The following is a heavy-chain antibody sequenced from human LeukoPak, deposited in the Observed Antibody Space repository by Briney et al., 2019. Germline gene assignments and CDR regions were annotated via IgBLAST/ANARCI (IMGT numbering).Heavy chain of an antibody. CDR3: ARFVHFEGYMDV. Sequence: SETLSLTCTVSGGSISSHYWSWTRQPPGKGLEWIGYIYYSGSTNYNPSLKSRVTISVDTSKNQFSLKLSSVTAADTAVYYCARFVHFEGYMDVWGKGTTVTVSS. V-gene: IGHV4-59*11. J-gene: IGHJ6*03. CDR2: IYYSGST. CDR1: GGSISSHY.